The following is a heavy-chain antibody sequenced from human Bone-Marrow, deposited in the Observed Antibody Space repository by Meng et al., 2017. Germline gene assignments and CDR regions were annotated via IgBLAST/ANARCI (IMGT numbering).Heavy chain of an antibody. CDR3: AKGGFGELFRIFVRGAFDI. Sequence: GESLKISCAASGFTFDDYAMHWVRQAPGKGREWVSAISGSGGSTYYADSVKGRFTISRDNTKNTLYLQMNSLRDEDTAVYYCAKGGFGELFRIFVRGAFDIWGQGTMVTVSS. CDR1: GFTFDDYA. D-gene: IGHD3-10*01. V-gene: IGHV3-23*01. CDR2: ISGSGGST. J-gene: IGHJ3*02.